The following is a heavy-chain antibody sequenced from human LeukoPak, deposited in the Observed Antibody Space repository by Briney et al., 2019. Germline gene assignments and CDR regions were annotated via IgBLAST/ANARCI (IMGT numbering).Heavy chain of an antibody. J-gene: IGHJ4*02. V-gene: IGHV3-21*01. CDR1: GFTFSSYS. CDR3: AREVQWLGNYFDY. CDR2: ISSSSSYI. Sequence: GGSLRLSCAASGFTFSSYSMNWVRQAPGKGLEWVSSISSSSSYIYYADSVKGRFTISRDNAKISLYLQMNSLRAEDTAVYYCAREVQWLGNYFDYWGQGTLVTVSS. D-gene: IGHD6-19*01.